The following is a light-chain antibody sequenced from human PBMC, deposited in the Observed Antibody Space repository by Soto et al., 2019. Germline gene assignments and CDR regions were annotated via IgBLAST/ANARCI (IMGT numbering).Light chain of an antibody. CDR1: QRVDRN. CDR3: QQYSKWPLS. V-gene: IGKV3-15*01. Sequence: EIVMTQSPGTLSVSPGERVTLSCRASQRVDRNLAWYQQKPGQAPRLLIYDASSRATGIPGSFSGSGSGTDFTIIISSLQSEALAVYYCQQYSKWPLSVGGGTKVEIK. CDR2: DAS. J-gene: IGKJ4*02.